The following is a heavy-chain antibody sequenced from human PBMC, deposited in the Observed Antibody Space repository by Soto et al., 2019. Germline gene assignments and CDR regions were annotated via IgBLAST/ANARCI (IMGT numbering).Heavy chain of an antibody. CDR3: AKTLGSSWYWFDP. Sequence: GGSLRLSCAASGFTFSNYNMNWVRQAPGKGLEWVSSISSSSSFIYYADSVKGRFTISRDNAKNSLHLQMNSLRVEDTAVYYCAKTLGSSWYWFDPWGQGTLVTVSS. J-gene: IGHJ5*02. V-gene: IGHV3-21*01. CDR1: GFTFSNYN. CDR2: ISSSSSFI. D-gene: IGHD6-13*01.